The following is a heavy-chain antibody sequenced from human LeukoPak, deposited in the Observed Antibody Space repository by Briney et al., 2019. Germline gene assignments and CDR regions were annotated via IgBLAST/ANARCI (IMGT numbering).Heavy chain of an antibody. J-gene: IGHJ4*02. V-gene: IGHV3-30*02. Sequence: GGSLRLSCAASGFTFSSYGMHWVRQAPGKGLEWVAFIRYDGSNKYYADSVKGRFTISRDNSKNTLYLQMNSLRAEDTALYYCAKSHDYGDYEIGGIVDYWGQGTLVTVSS. CDR2: IRYDGSNK. D-gene: IGHD4-17*01. CDR3: AKSHDYGDYEIGGIVDY. CDR1: GFTFSSYG.